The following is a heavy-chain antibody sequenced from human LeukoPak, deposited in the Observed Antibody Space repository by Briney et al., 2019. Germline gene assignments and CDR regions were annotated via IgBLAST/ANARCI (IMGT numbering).Heavy chain of an antibody. J-gene: IGHJ6*02. D-gene: IGHD6-19*01. CDR3: AKGYSSGWYDDWDV. Sequence: SGGSLRLSCAASGFTFSSYAMSWVRQAPGKGLEWVSAISGSGSSTYYADSVKGRFTISRDNSKNTLYLQMNSLRAEDTAVYYCAKGYSSGWYDDWDVWGQGTTVTVSS. V-gene: IGHV3-23*01. CDR2: ISGSGSST. CDR1: GFTFSSYA.